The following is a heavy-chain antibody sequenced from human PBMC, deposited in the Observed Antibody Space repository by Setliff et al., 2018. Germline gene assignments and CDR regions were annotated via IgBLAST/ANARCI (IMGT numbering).Heavy chain of an antibody. CDR3: AISTLSICSGGTCPNVFDV. D-gene: IGHD2-15*01. J-gene: IGHJ3*01. Sequence: GASVKVSCKASGYMFKSYGISWVRQAPGQGLEWMGWISSYNDITNYAQRFQGRVTLTTDMSTSAAYMELRSLGSDDTAVYYCAISTLSICSGGTCPNVFDVWGQGTMVTVSS. CDR2: ISSYNDIT. V-gene: IGHV1-18*04. CDR1: GYMFKSYG.